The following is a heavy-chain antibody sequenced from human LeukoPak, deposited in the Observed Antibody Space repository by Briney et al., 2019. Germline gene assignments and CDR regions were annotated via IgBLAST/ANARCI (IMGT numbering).Heavy chain of an antibody. Sequence: ASVKVSCKASGYTFTIYYMHWVRQAPGQGLEWMGIINPSGGSTSYAQKFQGRVTMTRDMSTSTVYMELSSLRSEDTAVYYCARRRYGGDPAYDAFDIWGQGTMVTVSS. J-gene: IGHJ3*02. CDR3: ARRRYGGDPAYDAFDI. D-gene: IGHD4-23*01. V-gene: IGHV1-46*01. CDR1: GYTFTIYY. CDR2: INPSGGST.